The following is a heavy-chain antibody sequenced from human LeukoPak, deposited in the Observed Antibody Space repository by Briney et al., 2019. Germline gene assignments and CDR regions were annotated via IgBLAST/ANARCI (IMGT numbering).Heavy chain of an antibody. CDR3: ARDPPYSSLIFDL. J-gene: IGHJ4*02. Sequence: TGGSLRLSCAASGFTFNTYAMHWVRQAPGEGLEWLTAISYDGSNAYYAESVKGRITISRDNSKNTLYLQMNSLRSEDTAVYYCARDPPYSSLIFDLWGQGTLVTVSS. CDR2: ISYDGSNA. CDR1: GFTFNTYA. V-gene: IGHV3-30-3*01. D-gene: IGHD6-13*01.